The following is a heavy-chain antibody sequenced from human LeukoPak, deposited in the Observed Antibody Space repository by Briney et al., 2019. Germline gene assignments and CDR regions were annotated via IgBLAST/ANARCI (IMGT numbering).Heavy chain of an antibody. CDR1: GYTFTSYY. CDR2: INPSGGST. V-gene: IGHV1-46*01. J-gene: IGHJ4*02. D-gene: IGHD6-6*01. CDR3: ARGVEQLVLDY. Sequence: ASVKVSCKASGYTFTSYYMHWVRQAPGQGLEWMGIINPSGGSTSYAQKFQGRVTMTRDMSTSTDYMELSSLRSEDTAVYYCARGVEQLVLDYWGQGTLVTVSS.